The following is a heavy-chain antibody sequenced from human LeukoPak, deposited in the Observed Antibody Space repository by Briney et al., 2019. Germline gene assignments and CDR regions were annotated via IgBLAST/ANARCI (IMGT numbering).Heavy chain of an antibody. CDR2: IYTSGST. CDR1: GGSISSGSYY. J-gene: IGHJ4*02. V-gene: IGHV4-61*02. CDR3: AGGGYSYGYADY. D-gene: IGHD5-18*01. Sequence: SETLSLTCTVSGGSISSGSYYWSWIRQPAGKGLEWIGRIYTSGSTNYNPSLKSRVTISVDTSKNQFSLKLSSVTAADTAVYYCAGGGYSYGYADYWGQGTLVTVSS.